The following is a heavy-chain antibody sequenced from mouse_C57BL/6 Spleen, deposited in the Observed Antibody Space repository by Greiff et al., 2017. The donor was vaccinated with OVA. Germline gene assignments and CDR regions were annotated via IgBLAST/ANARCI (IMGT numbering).Heavy chain of an antibody. CDR3: ARDGYEDYAMDY. J-gene: IGHJ4*01. CDR2: ISDGGSYT. D-gene: IGHD2-2*01. V-gene: IGHV5-4*01. CDR1: GFTFSSYA. Sequence: DVQLVESGGGLVKPGGSLKLSCAASGFTFSSYAMSWVRQTPEKRLEWVATISDGGSYTYYPDNVKGRFTISRDNAKNNLYLQMSHLKSEDTAMYYCARDGYEDYAMDYWGQGTSVTVSS.